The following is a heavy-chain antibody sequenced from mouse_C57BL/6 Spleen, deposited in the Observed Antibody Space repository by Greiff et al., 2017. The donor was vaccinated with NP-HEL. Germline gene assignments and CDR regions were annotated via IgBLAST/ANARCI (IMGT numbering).Heavy chain of an antibody. CDR3: ASSITTVVRAGYFDV. CDR2: IDPANGNT. D-gene: IGHD1-1*01. V-gene: IGHV14-3*01. CDR1: GFNIKNTY. Sequence: VQLQQSVAELVRPGASVKLSCTASGFNIKNTYMHWVKQRPEQGLEWIGRIDPANGNTKYAPKFQGKATITADTSSNTAYLQLSSLTSEDTAIYYCASSITTVVRAGYFDVWGTGTTVTVSS. J-gene: IGHJ1*03.